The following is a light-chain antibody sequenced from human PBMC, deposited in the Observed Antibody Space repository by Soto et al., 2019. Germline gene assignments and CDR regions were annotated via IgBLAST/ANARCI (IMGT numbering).Light chain of an antibody. J-gene: IGKJ1*01. V-gene: IGKV3-11*01. CDR3: QLRNNWPPTWT. CDR1: QSIGSY. CDR2: DAS. Sequence: EIVLTQSPATLSLSPGERATLSCRASQSIGSYLAWYQQQPGQAPRLLIYDASNRATGIPARVSGSGSGTDFTLTISSLEPEDFAFYYCQLRNNWPPTWTFGQGTKVESK.